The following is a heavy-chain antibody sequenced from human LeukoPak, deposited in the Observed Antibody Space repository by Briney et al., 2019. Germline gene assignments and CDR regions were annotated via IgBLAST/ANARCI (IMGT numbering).Heavy chain of an antibody. V-gene: IGHV1-2*02. CDR3: VRGPNYYDTSGYYWDFFDY. Sequence: ASVKVSCKASGYTFTGYYMHWVRQAPGQGLEWMGWISPNNGGTNYEQKVQGRVTMTRDTSISTAYMELSRLRSDDMAVYSCVRGPNYYDTSGYYWDFFDYWGQGTLVTISS. CDR2: ISPNNGGT. CDR1: GYTFTGYY. D-gene: IGHD3-22*01. J-gene: IGHJ4*02.